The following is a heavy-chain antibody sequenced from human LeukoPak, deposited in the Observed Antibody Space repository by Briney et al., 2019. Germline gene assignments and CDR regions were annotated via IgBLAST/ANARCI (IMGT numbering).Heavy chain of an antibody. Sequence: PSETLSLTCTVSGGSISSYYWSWMRQPPGKGLEWIGYIHYSGSTNYNPSLKSRVTISLDTSRTQFSLKLSSVTAADTAVYYCARRRYYGSGSYPALDYWGQGTLVTVSS. CDR2: IHYSGST. CDR1: GGSISSYY. CDR3: ARRRYYGSGSYPALDY. J-gene: IGHJ4*02. D-gene: IGHD3-10*01. V-gene: IGHV4-59*12.